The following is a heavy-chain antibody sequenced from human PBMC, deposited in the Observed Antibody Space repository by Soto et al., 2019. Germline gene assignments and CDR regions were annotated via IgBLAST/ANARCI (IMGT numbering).Heavy chain of an antibody. D-gene: IGHD3-22*01. CDR3: VRATYFSDSSGYTRCIDY. CDR1: VFTLSDHY. CDR2: SRDKPQGYST. V-gene: IGHV3-72*01. J-gene: IGHJ4*02. Sequence: EVQLVESGGGLVQPGGSLRLSCAGSVFTLSDHYIDWVRQAPGKGLEWVGRSRDKPQGYSTAYAASVKGRFTTSRDESKNSAYLQMNSLKTEDTAVYYCVRATYFSDSSGYTRCIDYWGQGTLVTVSS.